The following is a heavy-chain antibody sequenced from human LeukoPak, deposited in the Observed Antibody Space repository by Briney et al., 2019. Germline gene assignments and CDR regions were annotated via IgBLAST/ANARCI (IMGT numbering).Heavy chain of an antibody. CDR2: NYPGDCDN. Sequence: GESMKISWKGSGYSFTSYWIGLVRQMPGKGLEWMGINYPGDCDNRYSPSFQGQVTISADKSISTAYQQWSSLKTSDTAMYYCARRYGDYVRSSWFDPWGQGTLVTVSS. CDR1: GYSFTSYW. J-gene: IGHJ5*02. CDR3: ARRYGDYVRSSWFDP. V-gene: IGHV5-51*01. D-gene: IGHD4-17*01.